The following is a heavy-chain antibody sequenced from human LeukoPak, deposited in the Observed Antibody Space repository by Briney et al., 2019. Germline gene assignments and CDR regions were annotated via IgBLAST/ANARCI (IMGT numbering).Heavy chain of an antibody. J-gene: IGHJ5*02. CDR2: IYSGGST. D-gene: IGHD3-22*01. V-gene: IGHV3-66*02. CDR3: AREQDYYGSNWFDP. Sequence: GGSLRLSCAASGFTVSSNYMSWVRQAPGKGLEWVSVIYSGGSTYYAGSVKGRFTISRDNSKNTLYLQMNSLRAEDTAVYYCAREQDYYGSNWFDPWGQGTLVTVSS. CDR1: GFTVSSNY.